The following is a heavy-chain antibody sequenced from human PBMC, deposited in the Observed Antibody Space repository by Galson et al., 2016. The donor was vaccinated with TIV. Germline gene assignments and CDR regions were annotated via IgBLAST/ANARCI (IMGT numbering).Heavy chain of an antibody. CDR2: ISYDGSNK. Sequence: SLRLSCAASGITLSMYALHWVRQAPGKGLEWVALISYDGSNKDYADSVKGRFTISRDNSKNTLYLHMSSLRAEDTAVYYCARDMGGYFQRHKFDYWGQGTLVTVSS. CDR3: ARDMGGYFQRHKFDY. CDR1: GITLSMYA. D-gene: IGHD1-26*01. J-gene: IGHJ4*02. V-gene: IGHV3-30*04.